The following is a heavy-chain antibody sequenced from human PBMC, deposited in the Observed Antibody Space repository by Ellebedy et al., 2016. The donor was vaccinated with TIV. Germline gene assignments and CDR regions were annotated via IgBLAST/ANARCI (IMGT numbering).Heavy chain of an antibody. J-gene: IGHJ3*02. CDR3: AKDGTREGIGVVGTYSAFDI. CDR2: ISSSSSYI. D-gene: IGHD6-13*01. V-gene: IGHV3-21*04. CDR1: GFTFSSYA. Sequence: GESLKISCAASGFTFSSYAMNWVRQAPGKGLEWVSSISSSSSYIYYADSVKGRLTISRDNSKNTLYLQMNSLRAEDTAVYYCAKDGTREGIGVVGTYSAFDIWGQGTMVTVSS.